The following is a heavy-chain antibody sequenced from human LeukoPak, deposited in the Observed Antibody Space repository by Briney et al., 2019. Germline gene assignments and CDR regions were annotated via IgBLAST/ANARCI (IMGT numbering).Heavy chain of an antibody. CDR1: GFTFSDYG. Sequence: GGSLRLSCAASGFTFSDYGMNWVRQAAGKGLAWVSSISSSGTYIYYADSLKGRFTISRDNAKNSLHLQMNSLRAEDTAVYYCARGSGVQVWSSLDYWGQGTLVTVSS. V-gene: IGHV3-21*01. D-gene: IGHD5-18*01. J-gene: IGHJ4*02. CDR2: ISSSGTYI. CDR3: ARGSGVQVWSSLDY.